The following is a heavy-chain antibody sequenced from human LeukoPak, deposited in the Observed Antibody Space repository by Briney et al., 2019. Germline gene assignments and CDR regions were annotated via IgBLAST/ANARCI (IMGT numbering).Heavy chain of an antibody. CDR2: IYPRDSDT. Sequence: GESLKISCKGSGYSFTSYWIGWVRQMPGKGLEWMGIIYPRDSDTRYSPSFKGQVTISVDKSIRTAYLQWSSLKASDTAMYYCARATSAAGQYWFDPWGQGTLVTVSS. V-gene: IGHV5-51*01. CDR1: GYSFTSYW. CDR3: ARATSAAGQYWFDP. D-gene: IGHD6-13*01. J-gene: IGHJ5*02.